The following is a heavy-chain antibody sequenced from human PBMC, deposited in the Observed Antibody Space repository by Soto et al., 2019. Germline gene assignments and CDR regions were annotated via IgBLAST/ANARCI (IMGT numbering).Heavy chain of an antibody. CDR3: ASSVYYDFWSGYLSSKFDY. CDR2: IIPIFGTA. V-gene: IGHV1-69*01. J-gene: IGHJ4*02. D-gene: IGHD3-3*01. CDR1: GGTFSSYA. Sequence: QVQLVQSGAEVKKPGSSVKVSCKASGGTFSSYAISWVRQAPGQGLEWMGGIIPIFGTANYAQKFQGRVTITADESTSTAYMELSSLRSEDTAVYYCASSVYYDFWSGYLSSKFDYWGQGTLVTVSS.